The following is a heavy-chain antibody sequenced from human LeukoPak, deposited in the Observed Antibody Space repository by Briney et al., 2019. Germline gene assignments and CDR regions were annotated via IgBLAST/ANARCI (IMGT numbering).Heavy chain of an antibody. J-gene: IGHJ5*02. Sequence: SETLSLTCAVYGGSFSGYYWSWIRQPPGKGLEWIGEINHSGSTNYNPSLKSRVTISVDTSKNQFSLKLSSVTAADTAVYYCARDLGGYGDYPNWFDPWGQGTLVTVSS. CDR1: GGSFSGYY. CDR3: ARDLGGYGDYPNWFDP. CDR2: INHSGST. V-gene: IGHV4-34*01. D-gene: IGHD4-17*01.